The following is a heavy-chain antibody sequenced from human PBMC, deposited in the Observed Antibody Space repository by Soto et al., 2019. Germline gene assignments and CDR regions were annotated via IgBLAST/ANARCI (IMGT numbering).Heavy chain of an antibody. Sequence: SVKVSCKASGGTFSSYAISWVRQAPGQGLEWMGGIIPIFGTANYAQKFQGRVTITADESTSTAYMELSSLRSEDTAVYYCARVRGLRGDFWTIPGFDYWGQGTLVTVSS. J-gene: IGHJ4*02. V-gene: IGHV1-69*13. D-gene: IGHD3-3*01. CDR2: IIPIFGTA. CDR1: GGTFSSYA. CDR3: ARVRGLRGDFWTIPGFDY.